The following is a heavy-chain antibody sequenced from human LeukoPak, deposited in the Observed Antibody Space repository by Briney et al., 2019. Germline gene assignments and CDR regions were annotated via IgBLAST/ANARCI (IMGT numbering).Heavy chain of an antibody. CDR2: IYYSGST. CDR1: GGSISSYY. J-gene: IGHJ4*02. Sequence: SGTLSLTCAVSGGSISSYYWSWIRQPPGKGLEWIGYIYYSGSTNYNPSLKSRVTISVDTSKNQFSLKLSSVTAADTAVYYCARWQLDYFDYWGQGTLVTVSS. CDR3: ARWQLDYFDY. D-gene: IGHD6-6*01. V-gene: IGHV4-59*01.